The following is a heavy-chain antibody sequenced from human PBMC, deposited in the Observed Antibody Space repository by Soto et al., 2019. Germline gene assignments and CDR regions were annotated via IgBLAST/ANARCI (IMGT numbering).Heavy chain of an antibody. J-gene: IGHJ4*02. V-gene: IGHV2-26*01. D-gene: IGHD3-10*01. CDR1: GFSLSNARMG. CDR3: ARIPDYYGSGSYYHDY. Sequence: GSGPTLVNPTETLTLTCTVSGFSLSNARMGVSWIRQPPGKALEWLAHIFSNDEKSYSTSLKSRLTISKDTSKSQVVLTMTNMDPVDTATYYCARIPDYYGSGSYYHDYWGQGTLVTVSS. CDR2: IFSNDEK.